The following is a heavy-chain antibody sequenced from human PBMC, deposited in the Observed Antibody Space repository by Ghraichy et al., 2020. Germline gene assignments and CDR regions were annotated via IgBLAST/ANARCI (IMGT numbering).Heavy chain of an antibody. D-gene: IGHD6-13*01. J-gene: IGHJ6*01. CDR3: AKGIAVGTTTISYYYNGMDV. V-gene: IGHV3-23*01. Sequence: GGSLRLSCAASGFTFSNYGLSWVRQAPGKGLEWVSAISGSGGSTYFPDSVKGRFTISRDNSKNTVSLQMNSLRAEDTAVYYCAKGIAVGTTTISYYYNGMDVWGQGTTVTVSS. CDR2: ISGSGGST. CDR1: GFTFSNYG.